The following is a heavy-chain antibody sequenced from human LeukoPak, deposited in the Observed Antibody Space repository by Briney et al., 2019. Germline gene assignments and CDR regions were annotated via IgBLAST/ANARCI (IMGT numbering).Heavy chain of an antibody. CDR3: ARHGPDTATDAFDI. D-gene: IGHD5-18*01. Sequence: SETLSLTCTVSGGSISSYYWSWIRQPPGKGLEWIGYFYYSGTTNYNPSLKSRVTMSVDTSKNQFSLNLSSVTAADTAVYYCARHGPDTATDAFDIWGQGTMVTVSS. J-gene: IGHJ3*02. CDR2: FYYSGTT. CDR1: GGSISSYY. V-gene: IGHV4-59*08.